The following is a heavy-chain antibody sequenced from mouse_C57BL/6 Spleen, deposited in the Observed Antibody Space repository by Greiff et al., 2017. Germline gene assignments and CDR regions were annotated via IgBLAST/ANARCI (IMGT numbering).Heavy chain of an antibody. V-gene: IGHV1-81*01. CDR2: IYPRSGNT. CDR3: ARDYGSSYLYYYAMDY. Sequence: VQLQQSGAELARPGASVKLSCKASGYTFTSYGISWVKQRTGQGLEWIGEIYPRSGNTYYNEKFKGKATLTADKSSSTAYMELRSLTSEDSAVYFCARDYGSSYLYYYAMDYWGQGTSVTVSS. J-gene: IGHJ4*01. CDR1: GYTFTSYG. D-gene: IGHD1-1*01.